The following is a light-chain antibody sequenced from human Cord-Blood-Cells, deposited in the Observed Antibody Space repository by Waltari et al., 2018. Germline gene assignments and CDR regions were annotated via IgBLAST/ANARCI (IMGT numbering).Light chain of an antibody. CDR2: DNN. Sequence: QSVLTQPPSVSAAPGQKVTISCSGRSSNLGNTYVSWYQQLPGTAPKLLIYDNNKRPSGIPDRFSGSKSGTSATLGITGLQTGDEADYYCGTWDSSLSAWVFGGGTKLTVL. CDR1: SSNLGNTY. CDR3: GTWDSSLSAWV. J-gene: IGLJ3*02. V-gene: IGLV1-51*01.